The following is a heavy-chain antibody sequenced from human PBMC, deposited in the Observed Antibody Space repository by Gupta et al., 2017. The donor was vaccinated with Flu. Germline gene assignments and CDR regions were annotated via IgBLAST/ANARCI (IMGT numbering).Heavy chain of an antibody. Sequence: QPPLAQSGGHLVRPSGSAPLSCLASPFTFRDRFVTWIRQAPGKGVEWRADIASSGGTVFYADSGKGRFTVARDNGKNSLYLEMGSLRADETATYYCARDRRDLDKGYYYYYMDVWGKGATVTVSS. CDR3: ARDRRDLDKGYYYYYMDV. CDR2: IASSGGTV. V-gene: IGHV3-11*01. D-gene: IGHD3-9*01. J-gene: IGHJ6*03. CDR1: PFTFRDRF.